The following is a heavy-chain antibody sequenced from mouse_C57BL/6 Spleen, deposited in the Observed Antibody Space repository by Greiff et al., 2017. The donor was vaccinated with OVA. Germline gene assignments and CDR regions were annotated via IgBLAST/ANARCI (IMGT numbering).Heavy chain of an antibody. CDR2: ISGGGGNT. V-gene: IGHV5-9*01. J-gene: IGHJ4*01. CDR1: GFTFSSYT. D-gene: IGHD1-1*01. CDR3: ARRYGSSNYYAMDY. Sequence: EVKLMESGGGLVKPGGSLKLSCAASGFTFSSYTMSWVRQTPEKRLEWVATISGGGGNTYYPDSVKGRFTISRDNAKNTLYLQMSSLRSEDTALYYCARRYGSSNYYAMDYWGQGTSVTVSS.